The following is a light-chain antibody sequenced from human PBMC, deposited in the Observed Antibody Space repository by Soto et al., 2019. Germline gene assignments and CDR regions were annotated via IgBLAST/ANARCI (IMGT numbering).Light chain of an antibody. CDR3: QQYGSSPTWT. Sequence: VMTQSPAALSVAHCEGATLSVSASQSVNNYLAWYQQKPGQAPRLLIYGASTRATGIPDRFSGSGSGTDFTLTISRLEPEDSAVYYCQQYGSSPTWTFGQGTKVDIK. V-gene: IGKV3-20*01. CDR2: GAS. J-gene: IGKJ1*01. CDR1: QSVNNY.